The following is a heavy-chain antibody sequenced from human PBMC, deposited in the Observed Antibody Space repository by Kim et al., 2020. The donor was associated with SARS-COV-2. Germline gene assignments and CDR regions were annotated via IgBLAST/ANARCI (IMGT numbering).Heavy chain of an antibody. V-gene: IGHV4-31*03. CDR2: ISYSGNT. D-gene: IGHD6-19*01. Sequence: SETLSLTCSVSGGSIDSGNYYWSWIRQHPGKGLEWIGSISYSGNTYYTPSLKSRLTMSLDTSQNQFSLKMTSVTAADTAVYFCAREGRAGYNWFDPWGQGTLVTVSS. CDR3: AREGRAGYNWFDP. J-gene: IGHJ5*02. CDR1: GGSIDSGNYY.